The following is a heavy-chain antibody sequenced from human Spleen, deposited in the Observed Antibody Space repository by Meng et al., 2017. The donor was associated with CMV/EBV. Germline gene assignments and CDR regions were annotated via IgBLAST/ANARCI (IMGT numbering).Heavy chain of an antibody. Sequence: SETLSLTCTVSGGSISSSGYYWGWIRQPPGKGLEWIGSIYYSGSTYYNPSLKSRVTISVDTSKNQFSLKLSSVTAADTAVYYCARRLTRYYFDHDAFDIWGQGTMVTVSS. CDR3: ARRLTRYYFDHDAFDI. CDR1: GGSISSSGYY. V-gene: IGHV4-39*01. CDR2: IYYSGST. D-gene: IGHD3-22*01. J-gene: IGHJ3*02.